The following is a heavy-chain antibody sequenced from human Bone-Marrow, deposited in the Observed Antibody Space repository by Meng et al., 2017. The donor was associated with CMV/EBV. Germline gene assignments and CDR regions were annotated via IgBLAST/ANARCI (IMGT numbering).Heavy chain of an antibody. D-gene: IGHD2-2*01. CDR2: IRYDGSNK. V-gene: IGHV3-30*02. CDR1: GFTFSSYG. J-gene: IGHJ6*02. CDR3: ARDFYCSSTSCYFHYYYYYGMDV. Sequence: GESVKISCAASGFTFSSYGMHWVRQAPGKGLEWVAFIRYDGSNKYYADSVKGRFTISRDNSKNTLYLQMNSLRAEDTAVYYCARDFYCSSTSCYFHYYYYYGMDVWAQGITVTVSS.